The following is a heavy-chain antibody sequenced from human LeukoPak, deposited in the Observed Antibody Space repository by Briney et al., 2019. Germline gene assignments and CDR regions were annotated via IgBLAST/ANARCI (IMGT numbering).Heavy chain of an antibody. Sequence: GGSLRLSCVASGFTFNYYWMSWVRQAPGKGLEWVANIKEDGSENYSVDSVKGRFTISRDNAKNSLYLQMNSLRAEDTAVYYCARDGGTGWYQLLWGQGTMVTVSS. CDR2: IKEDGSEN. CDR3: ARDGGTGWYQLL. CDR1: GFTFNYYW. J-gene: IGHJ3*01. V-gene: IGHV3-7*01. D-gene: IGHD6-19*01.